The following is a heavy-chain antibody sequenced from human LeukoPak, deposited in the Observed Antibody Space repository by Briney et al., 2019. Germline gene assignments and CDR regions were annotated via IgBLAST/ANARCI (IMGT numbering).Heavy chain of an antibody. CDR1: GYTFTSYG. CDR3: ARVLGVRGVTAYYYGMDV. D-gene: IGHD3-10*01. V-gene: IGHV1-18*01. J-gene: IGHJ6*02. Sequence: GASVTVSCKASGYTFTSYGISWVRQAPGQGLEWMGWISAYNGNTNYAQKLQGRVTMTTDTSTSTAYMELRSLRSDDTAVYYCARVLGVRGVTAYYYGMDVWGQGTTVTVSS. CDR2: ISAYNGNT.